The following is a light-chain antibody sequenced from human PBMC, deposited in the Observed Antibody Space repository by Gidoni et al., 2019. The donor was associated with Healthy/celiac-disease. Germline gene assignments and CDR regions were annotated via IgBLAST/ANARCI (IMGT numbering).Light chain of an antibody. CDR1: QSVSSN. J-gene: IGKJ3*01. CDR2: GAS. V-gene: IGKV3-15*01. Sequence: EIVLTQSPATLSVSPGERATLSCRASQSVSSNLAWYQQKPGQAPRLLIYGASTRATGLPARFSGSGSGTEFTLTISSLQSEDFAVYYCQQYNNWPPITFGPXTKVDIK. CDR3: QQYNNWPPIT.